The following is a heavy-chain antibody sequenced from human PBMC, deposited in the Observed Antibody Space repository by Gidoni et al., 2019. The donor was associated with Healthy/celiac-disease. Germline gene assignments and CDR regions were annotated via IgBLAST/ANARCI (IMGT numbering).Heavy chain of an antibody. D-gene: IGHD3-3*01. Sequence: QVQLVESGGGVVQPGRSLRLSCAASGFTFSSYGMHWVRQAPGKGLEWVAVIWYDGSNKYYADSVKGRFTISRDNSKNTLYLQMNSLRAEDTAVYYCARGRYYDFWSGYLPYGMTSGAKGPRSPSP. V-gene: IGHV3-33*01. CDR1: GFTFSSYG. CDR3: ARGRYYDFWSGYLPYGMTS. J-gene: IGHJ6*02. CDR2: IWYDGSNK.